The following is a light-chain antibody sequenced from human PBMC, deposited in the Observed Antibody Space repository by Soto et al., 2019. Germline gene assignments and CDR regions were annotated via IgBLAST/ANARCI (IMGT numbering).Light chain of an antibody. Sequence: EIVLTQSPATLSLSPGERATLSCRASQSVYSYLAWYQQKPGQAPRLLIYDASNRATGIPARFRGSGSGTDFTLTISSLEPEDFVVYYCQQRSNWPITFGPGTRLEIK. CDR1: QSVYSY. CDR2: DAS. CDR3: QQRSNWPIT. J-gene: IGKJ5*01. V-gene: IGKV3-11*01.